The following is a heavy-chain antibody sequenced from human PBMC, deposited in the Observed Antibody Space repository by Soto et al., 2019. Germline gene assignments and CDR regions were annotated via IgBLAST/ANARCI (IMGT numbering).Heavy chain of an antibody. CDR2: IYYIAGP. CDR1: GDSVSNGDYS. J-gene: IGHJ6*02. V-gene: IGHV4-30-4*01. CDR3: ARGPCQDYGGAYDCGALDA. Sequence: SETLSLTCSVSGDSVSNGDYSWSWIRQPPGKGLEWIGYIYYIAGPYYNPSLQSRVTISMDTSKNQVSLNLTSVTAADTPLYFCARGPCQDYGGAYDCGALDAWGPGLTVTVSS. D-gene: IGHD4-17*01.